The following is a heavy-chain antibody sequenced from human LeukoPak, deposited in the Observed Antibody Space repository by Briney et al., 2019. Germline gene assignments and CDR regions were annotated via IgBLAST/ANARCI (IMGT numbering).Heavy chain of an antibody. CDR3: ARDYNGHWSVDY. CDR2: ISPNGNNK. V-gene: IGHV3-30*04. D-gene: IGHD3-10*01. CDR1: GFPFNSYH. J-gene: IGHJ4*02. Sequence: GSLSLSSAASGFPFNSYHIHWVRQAPGKGLEWVALISPNGNNKHYADSVKGRFTLSRDNSKNTLNLQMNSLRVEDTALYYCARDYNGHWSVDYWGQGTLVTVSS.